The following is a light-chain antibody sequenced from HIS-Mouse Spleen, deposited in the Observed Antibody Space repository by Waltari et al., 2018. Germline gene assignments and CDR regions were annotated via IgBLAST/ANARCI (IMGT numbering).Light chain of an antibody. J-gene: IGLJ2*01. CDR2: EVS. CDR3: SSYAGSNNVV. Sequence: QSALTQPPSASGSPGQSVTISCTGTSSDVGGYHYVSWYQQHPGKAPKLMIYEVSKRPSGVRDRFSGSKAGNTAALTVSGLQAEDEADYYCSSYAGSNNVVFGGGTKLTVL. CDR1: SSDVGGYHY. V-gene: IGLV2-8*01.